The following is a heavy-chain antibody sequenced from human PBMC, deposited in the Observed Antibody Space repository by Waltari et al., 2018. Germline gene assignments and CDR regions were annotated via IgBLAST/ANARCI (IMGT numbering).Heavy chain of an antibody. CDR1: GLTLSSMW. Sequence: EVHLVESGGDLVHPGGSLRLPCGDSGLTLSSMWMSWVRQAPGKVLELVANMNLDGVMKVYLDAVRGRFTISTDNAKKSLYLQRDSLRAEDAAVYYCATLLGHSTYYAHRGQGALVTVSS. CDR3: ATLLGHSTYYAH. CDR2: MNLDGVMK. J-gene: IGHJ4*02. V-gene: IGHV3-7*01.